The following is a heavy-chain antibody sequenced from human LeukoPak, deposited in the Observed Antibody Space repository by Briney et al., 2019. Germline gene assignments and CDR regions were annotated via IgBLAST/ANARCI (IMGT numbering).Heavy chain of an antibody. CDR3: ARGRDRVFGAFRSYYYMDV. J-gene: IGHJ6*03. D-gene: IGHD3-3*01. V-gene: IGHV3-21*01. CDR2: IDPSSTYI. CDR1: GFTFRSYS. Sequence: PGGSLRLSCAASGFTFRSYSMNWVRQAPGKGLEWVSAIDPSSTYIYYADSVKGRFTISRDNAENSLYLQMNSLRVEDTAVYYCARGRDRVFGAFRSYYYMDVWGKGTTVTVSS.